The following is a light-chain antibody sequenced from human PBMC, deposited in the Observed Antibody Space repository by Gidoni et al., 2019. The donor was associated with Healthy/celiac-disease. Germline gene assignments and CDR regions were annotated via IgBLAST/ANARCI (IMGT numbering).Light chain of an antibody. J-gene: IGKJ4*01. CDR2: WAS. Sequence: DIVMTHSPASLAVSLAESAAINSKSSQSVFYSSNNKNYIVWYQQKPGQPPKLLIYWASTRESGVPERFSGRGSGTDFTLTSSSLQAEDVAVYYCQQYYSTPLTFGGGTKVEIK. V-gene: IGKV4-1*01. CDR1: QSVFYSSNNKNY. CDR3: QQYYSTPLT.